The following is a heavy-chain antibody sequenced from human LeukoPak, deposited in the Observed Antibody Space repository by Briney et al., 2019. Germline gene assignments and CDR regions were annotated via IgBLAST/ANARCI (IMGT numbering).Heavy chain of an antibody. CDR2: IRSKANSYAT. CDR3: TMSRWAGRN. CDR1: GFTFSGSA. J-gene: IGHJ4*02. V-gene: IGHV3-73*01. D-gene: IGHD3-16*01. Sequence: PGGSLRLSCAASGFTFSGSAMHWVRQASGKGLEWVGRIRSKANSYATAYAASVKGRFTISRDDSKNTAYLQMNSLKTEDTAVYYCTMSRWAGRNWGQGTLVTVSS.